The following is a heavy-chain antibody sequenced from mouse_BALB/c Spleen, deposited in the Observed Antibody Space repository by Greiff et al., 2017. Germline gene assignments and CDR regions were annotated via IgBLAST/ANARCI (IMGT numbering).Heavy chain of an antibody. CDR2: ISYSGST. CDR1: GYSITSDYA. J-gene: IGHJ2*01. CDR3: ARRDGNEYYFDY. Sequence: VQLQQSGPGLVKPSQSLSLTCTVTGYSITSDYAWNWIRQFPGNKLEWMGYISYSGSTSYNPSLKSRISITRDTSKNQFFLQLNSVTTEDTATYYCARRDGNEYYFDYWGQGTTLTVSS. D-gene: IGHD2-1*01. V-gene: IGHV3-2*02.